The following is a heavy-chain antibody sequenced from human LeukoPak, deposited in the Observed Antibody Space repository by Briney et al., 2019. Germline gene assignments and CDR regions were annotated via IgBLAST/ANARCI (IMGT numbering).Heavy chain of an antibody. CDR1: GDSNSLYY. CDR3: ARGADSSGYYSIFYFDY. Sequence: SETLSLTCSVSGDSNSLYYWSWIRQPPGKGLEWIAYISYSGSTNYNPSLKSRVTISVDTSKNQFSLKLSSVTAADTAVYYCARGADSSGYYSIFYFDYWGQGTLVTVSS. J-gene: IGHJ4*02. V-gene: IGHV4-59*01. CDR2: ISYSGST. D-gene: IGHD3-22*01.